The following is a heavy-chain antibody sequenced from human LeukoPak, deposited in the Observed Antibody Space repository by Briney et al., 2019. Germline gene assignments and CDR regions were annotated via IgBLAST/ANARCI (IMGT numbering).Heavy chain of an antibody. D-gene: IGHD2-15*01. Sequence: SETLSLTCTVSGGSISSSSYYWGWIRRPPGKGLEWIGSIYYSGSTYYNPSLKSRVTISVDTSKNQFSLKLSSVTAADTAVYYCASQKGYCSGNSCYPWWFDPWGQGTLVTVSS. V-gene: IGHV4-39*07. J-gene: IGHJ5*02. CDR1: GGSISSSSYY. CDR3: ASQKGYCSGNSCYPWWFDP. CDR2: IYYSGST.